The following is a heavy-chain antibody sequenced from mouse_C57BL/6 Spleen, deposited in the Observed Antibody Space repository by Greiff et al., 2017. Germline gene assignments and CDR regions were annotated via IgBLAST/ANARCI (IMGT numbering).Heavy chain of an antibody. D-gene: IGHD1-1*01. Sequence: QVQLQQPGAELVKPGASVKLSCKASGYTFTSYWMHWVKQRPGQGLEWIGMIHPNSGSTNYNEKFKSKATLTVDKSSSTAYMQLSSLTSEDSAVYYCARSAIITTDYAMDYWGQGTSVTGSS. J-gene: IGHJ4*01. V-gene: IGHV1-64*01. CDR3: ARSAIITTDYAMDY. CDR1: GYTFTSYW. CDR2: IHPNSGST.